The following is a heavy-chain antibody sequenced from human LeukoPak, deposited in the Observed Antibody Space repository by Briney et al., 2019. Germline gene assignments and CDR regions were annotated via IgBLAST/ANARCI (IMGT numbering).Heavy chain of an antibody. Sequence: SETLSLTCAVSGGSFSGYFWNWIRQPPGKGLEWIGEINHSGSTHHNPSLKSRVTISIDTSKNQISLKLSSMTAADTAVYYCARGPESGSYFAWFGPWGQGTLVTVSS. CDR3: ARGPESGSYFAWFGP. V-gene: IGHV4-34*01. CDR2: INHSGST. J-gene: IGHJ5*02. CDR1: GGSFSGYF. D-gene: IGHD3-10*01.